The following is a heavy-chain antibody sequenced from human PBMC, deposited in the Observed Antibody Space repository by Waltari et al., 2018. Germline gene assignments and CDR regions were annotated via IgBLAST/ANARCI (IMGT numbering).Heavy chain of an antibody. CDR3: AGRDGYNAWDFDY. J-gene: IGHJ4*02. V-gene: IGHV3-30*03. CDR1: GFTFSSYG. CDR2: ISYDGSNK. Sequence: QVQLVESGGGVVQPGRSLRLSCAASGFTFSSYGMHWVRQAPGKGLEWVAVISYDGSNKYYADSVKGRFTISRDKSKNTLYLQMNSLRAEDTAVYYCAGRDGYNAWDFDYWGQGTLVTVSS. D-gene: IGHD5-12*01.